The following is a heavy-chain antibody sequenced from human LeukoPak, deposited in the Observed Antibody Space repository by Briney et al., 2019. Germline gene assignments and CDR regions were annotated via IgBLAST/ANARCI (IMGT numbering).Heavy chain of an antibody. D-gene: IGHD4-23*01. V-gene: IGHV4-59*01. CDR1: GGSISSSF. CDR3: ARARFMSAVVTGWFDP. Sequence: SETLSLTCTVSGGSISSSFWTWIRQFPGKRLEWIGYIHYSGSTNYNPSLKSRVTISVDTSKNQFSLKLNSVTAADTAVYYCARARFMSAVVTGWFDPWGQGTLVTVSS. CDR2: IHYSGST. J-gene: IGHJ5*02.